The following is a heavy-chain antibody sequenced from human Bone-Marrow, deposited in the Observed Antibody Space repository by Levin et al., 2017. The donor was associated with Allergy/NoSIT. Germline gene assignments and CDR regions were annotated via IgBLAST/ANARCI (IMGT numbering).Heavy chain of an antibody. CDR1: GFIFSDYE. J-gene: IGHJ4*02. CDR3: GCQASRWVQSY. Sequence: GESLKISCVASGFIFSDYEMNWFRQAPGKGMEWVSYISSSGRTIYYADSAKGRFTMSRDNAKTSLYLQMNSLRAEDTAVYYCGCQASRWVQSYWGQGTLVTVSS. CDR2: ISSSGRTI. V-gene: IGHV3-48*03. D-gene: IGHD5-24*01.